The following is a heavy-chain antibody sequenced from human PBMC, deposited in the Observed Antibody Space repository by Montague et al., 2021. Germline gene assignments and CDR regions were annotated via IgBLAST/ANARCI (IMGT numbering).Heavy chain of an antibody. V-gene: IGHV4-59*01. CDR2: IYYSGST. CDR1: GGSMSSYY. Sequence: SETLSLTCTVSGGSMSSYYWSWIRQPPGKGLEWIGYIYYSGSTNYNPSLKSRVTIAVDTSKNQFSLKLSSVTAPDTAVYYCASYSTRGWPLGAFDLWGQGTMVTVSS. D-gene: IGHD6-13*01. CDR3: ASYSTRGWPLGAFDL. J-gene: IGHJ3*01.